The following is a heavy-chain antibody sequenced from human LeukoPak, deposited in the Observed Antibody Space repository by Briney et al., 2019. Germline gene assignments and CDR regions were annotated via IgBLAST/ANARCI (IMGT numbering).Heavy chain of an antibody. CDR1: GFTFDDYA. Sequence: GGSLRLSCAASGFTFDDYAMHWDRQAPGKGLEWVSLISWDGGSTYYADSVKGRFTISRDNSKNSLYLQMNSLRAEDTALYYCAKDITYYYDRGKSPFDFWGQGTMVTVSS. V-gene: IGHV3-43D*03. CDR3: AKDITYYYDRGKSPFDF. J-gene: IGHJ3*01. CDR2: ISWDGGST. D-gene: IGHD3-22*01.